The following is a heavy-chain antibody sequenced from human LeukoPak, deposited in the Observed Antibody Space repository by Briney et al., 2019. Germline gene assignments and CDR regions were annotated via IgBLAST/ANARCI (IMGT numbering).Heavy chain of an antibody. D-gene: IGHD6-19*01. CDR2: IKQDGSEK. V-gene: IGHV3-7*01. CDR1: GFTFSSYW. Sequence: PGGSLRLSCAASGFTFSSYWMSWVRQAPGKGLEWVANIKQDGSEKYYVDSVKGRFTISRDNAKNSLYLQMNSLRAEDTAVYYCARVFGYSSGWYTSRGPNWFDPWGQGTLVTVSS. J-gene: IGHJ5*02. CDR3: ARVFGYSSGWYTSRGPNWFDP.